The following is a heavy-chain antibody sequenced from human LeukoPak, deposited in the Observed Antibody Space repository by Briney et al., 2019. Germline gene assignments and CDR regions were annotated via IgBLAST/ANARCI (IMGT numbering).Heavy chain of an antibody. D-gene: IGHD6-19*01. CDR3: AKTTAGYSSGRYPGWPIDY. J-gene: IGHJ4*02. Sequence: GGSLRLSCAASGFTFRSYAIYWVRQAPGKGLEWGSGISGSGGDTYFADSVKGRFTISRDNSKNTVFLQMDSLGAEDTAVYYCAKTTAGYSSGRYPGWPIDYWGQGTLVTVSS. CDR2: ISGSGGDT. CDR1: GFTFRSYA. V-gene: IGHV3-23*01.